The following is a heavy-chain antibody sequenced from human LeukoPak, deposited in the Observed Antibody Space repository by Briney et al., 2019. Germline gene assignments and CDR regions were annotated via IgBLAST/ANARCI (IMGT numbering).Heavy chain of an antibody. Sequence: LSLTCAVSGYSISSGYYWGWVRQVPGKGPEWVAVISYDGSNKNYADSVKGRFTISRDNSKNTLYLQMNSLRPEDTALYYCARDGNSGWYTGETYYYYGMDVWGQGTTVTVS. J-gene: IGHJ6*02. CDR2: ISYDGSNK. V-gene: IGHV3-30-3*01. CDR1: GYSISSGY. D-gene: IGHD6-19*01. CDR3: ARDGNSGWYTGETYYYYGMDV.